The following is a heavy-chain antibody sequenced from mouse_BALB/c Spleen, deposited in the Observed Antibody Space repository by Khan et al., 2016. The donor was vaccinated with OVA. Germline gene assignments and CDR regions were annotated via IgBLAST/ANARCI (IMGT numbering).Heavy chain of an antibody. Sequence: EVELQESGPGLVKPSQSLSLTCTVTGYSITSDYAWNWIRQFPGNKLEWMGYISYSGSTSYNPYLRSRISITRDTSKNQFFLQLNSVTTEDTATFYCARQNYYGDAMDYWGQGTSVTVSS. CDR1: GYSITSDYA. V-gene: IGHV3-2*02. CDR3: ARQNYYGDAMDY. CDR2: ISYSGST. D-gene: IGHD1-2*01. J-gene: IGHJ4*01.